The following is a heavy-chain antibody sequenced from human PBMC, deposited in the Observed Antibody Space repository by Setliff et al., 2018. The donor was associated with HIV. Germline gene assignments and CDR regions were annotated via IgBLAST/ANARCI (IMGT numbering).Heavy chain of an antibody. Sequence: ASVKVSCKASGYTFTGYYMHWVRQAPGQGLEWMGWINVNSGGANYAQKFQGRVTMTKDTSISTACMDLSKLRSDDTAVYYFAPTRAYPPLEYFQHWGQGTMVTVSS. V-gene: IGHV1-2*02. CDR1: GYTFTGYY. CDR2: INVNSGGA. CDR3: APTRAYPPLEYFQH. J-gene: IGHJ1*01.